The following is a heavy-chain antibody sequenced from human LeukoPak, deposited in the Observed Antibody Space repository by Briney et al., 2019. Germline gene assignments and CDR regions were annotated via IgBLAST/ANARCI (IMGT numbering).Heavy chain of an antibody. Sequence: PGRSLRLSCAASGFSFSSYAVHWVRQAPGKGLEWVTLILYDGSDKYYADSVKGRFTISRDNSKNTLVLQMNSLRPEDTAVYYCARETEGLSNWGQGTLVTVSS. J-gene: IGHJ4*02. CDR1: GFSFSSYA. CDR3: ARETEGLSN. CDR2: ILYDGSDK. V-gene: IGHV3-30-3*01.